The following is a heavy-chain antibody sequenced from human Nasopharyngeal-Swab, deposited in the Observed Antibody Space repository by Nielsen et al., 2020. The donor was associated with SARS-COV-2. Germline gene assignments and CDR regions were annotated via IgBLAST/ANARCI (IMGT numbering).Heavy chain of an antibody. V-gene: IGHV3-23*01. Sequence: WIRQPPGKGLEWVSAISGSGGSTYYADSMKGRFTISRDNSKNTLYLQMNSLRAEDTAVYYCAKGIRYGGYVFDYWGQGTLVTVSS. CDR3: AKGIRYGGYVFDY. D-gene: IGHD4-17*01. J-gene: IGHJ4*02. CDR2: ISGSGGST.